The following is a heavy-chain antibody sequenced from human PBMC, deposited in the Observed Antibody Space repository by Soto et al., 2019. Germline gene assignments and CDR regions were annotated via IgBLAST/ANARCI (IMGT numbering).Heavy chain of an antibody. V-gene: IGHV1-69*13. CDR3: ARSPSIGGYSGYDCFDY. J-gene: IGHJ4*02. Sequence: GASVKVSCKASGGTFSSYAISWVRQAPGQGLEWMGGIIPIFGTANYAQKFQGRVTITADESTSTAYMELSSLRSEDTAVYCCARSPSIGGYSGYDCFDYWGQGTLVTVSS. D-gene: IGHD5-12*01. CDR1: GGTFSSYA. CDR2: IIPIFGTA.